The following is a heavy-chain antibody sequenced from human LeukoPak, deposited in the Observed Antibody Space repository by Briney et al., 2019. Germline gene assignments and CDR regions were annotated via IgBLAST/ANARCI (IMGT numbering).Heavy chain of an antibody. CDR3: AKDIGSDYGEQYYFDY. Sequence: GGSLRLSCAASGFTFSSYWMHWVRHAPGKGLVWVSRINSDGSSTSYADSVKGRFTISRDNAKNTLYLQMNSLRAEDTAVYYCAKDIGSDYGEQYYFDYWGQGTLVTVSS. CDR1: GFTFSSYW. CDR2: INSDGSST. J-gene: IGHJ4*02. D-gene: IGHD4-17*01. V-gene: IGHV3-74*01.